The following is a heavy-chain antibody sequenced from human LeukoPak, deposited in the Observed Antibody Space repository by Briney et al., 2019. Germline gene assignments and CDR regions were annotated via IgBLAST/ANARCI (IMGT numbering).Heavy chain of an antibody. V-gene: IGHV1-3*01. Sequence: ASVKVSCKASGYTFTSYAMHWVRQAPGQRLEWMGWINAGNGNTKYSQEFQGRVTITRDTSASTAYMELSSLRSEDTAVYYCARVLNYYDSSGYIFDYWGQGTLVTVSS. CDR3: ARVLNYYDSSGYIFDY. CDR1: GYTFTSYA. CDR2: INAGNGNT. J-gene: IGHJ4*02. D-gene: IGHD3-22*01.